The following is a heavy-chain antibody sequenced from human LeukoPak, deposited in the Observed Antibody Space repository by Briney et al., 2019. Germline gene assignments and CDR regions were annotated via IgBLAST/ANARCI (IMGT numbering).Heavy chain of an antibody. V-gene: IGHV3-21*01. D-gene: IGHD2-2*01. CDR1: GFTFSSYS. CDR2: ISSSSSYI. Sequence: GGSLRLSCAASGFTFSSYSMNWVRQAPGKGLEWVSSISSSSSYIYYADSVKGRFTISRDNAKNSLYLQMNSLRAEDTAVYYCVRDLADIVVVPAATYYYYGMDVWGQGTTVTVSS. J-gene: IGHJ6*02. CDR3: VRDLADIVVVPAATYYYYGMDV.